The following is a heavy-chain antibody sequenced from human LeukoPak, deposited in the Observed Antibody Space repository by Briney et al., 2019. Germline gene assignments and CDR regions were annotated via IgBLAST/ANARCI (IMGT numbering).Heavy chain of an antibody. CDR2: IYYSRST. J-gene: IGHJ4*02. D-gene: IGHD3-16*01. CDR3: ARHRGGHDY. Sequence: SETLSLTCTVSGGSISSYYWSWIRQPPGKGLEWIGYIYYSRSTNYNPSLKSRVTISVDTSKNQFSLKLSSVTAADTAVYYCARHRGGHDYWGQGTLVTVSS. CDR1: GGSISSYY. V-gene: IGHV4-59*08.